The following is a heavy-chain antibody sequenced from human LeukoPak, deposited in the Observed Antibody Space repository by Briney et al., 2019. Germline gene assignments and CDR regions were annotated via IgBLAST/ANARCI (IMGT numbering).Heavy chain of an antibody. CDR2: IHYTGST. J-gene: IGHJ4*02. V-gene: IGHV4-59*08. D-gene: IGHD2-8*01. Sequence: TSETLSLTCSVSGGSINNYHWSCIRQSPGEGLEWIGYIHYTGSTNYNPSLKSRVTISVDTSKNQFSLRLSSVTAADTAVYYCARHGLTWVFDYWGQGALVTVSS. CDR3: ARHGLTWVFDY. CDR1: GGSINNYH.